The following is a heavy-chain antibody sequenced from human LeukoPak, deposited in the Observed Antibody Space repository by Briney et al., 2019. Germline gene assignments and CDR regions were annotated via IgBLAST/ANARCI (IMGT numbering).Heavy chain of an antibody. J-gene: IGHJ3*02. V-gene: IGHV3-21*01. D-gene: IGHD6-19*01. CDR3: ARENGSGWTGAFDI. CDR1: GFTFSSYS. Sequence: GGSLRLSCAVSGFTFSSYSMNWVRQAPGKGLEWVSSISSSSSYIYYADSVKGRFTISRDNAKNSLYLQMNSLRAEDTAVYYCARENGSGWTGAFDIWGQGTMVTVSS. CDR2: ISSSSSYI.